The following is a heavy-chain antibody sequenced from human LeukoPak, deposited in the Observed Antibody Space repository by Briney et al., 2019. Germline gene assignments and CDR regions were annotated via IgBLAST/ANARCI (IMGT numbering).Heavy chain of an antibody. CDR1: GCTFTGYY. V-gene: IGHV1-2*06. CDR3: ARQDYDSSGYYLGY. J-gene: IGHJ4*02. D-gene: IGHD3-22*01. CDR2: INPNSGGT. Sequence: GASVKVSCKASGCTFTGYYMHWVRQAPGQGLEWMGRINPNSGGTNYAQKFQGRVTMTRDTSISTAYMELSRLRSDDTAVYYCARQDYDSSGYYLGYWGQGTLVTVSS.